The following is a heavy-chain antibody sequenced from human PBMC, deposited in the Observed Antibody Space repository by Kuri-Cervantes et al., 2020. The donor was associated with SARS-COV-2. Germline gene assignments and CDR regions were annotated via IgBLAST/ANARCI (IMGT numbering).Heavy chain of an antibody. CDR2: ISSSSSYI. D-gene: IGHD3-16*01. Sequence: GESLKISCAASGFTFSSYSMNWVRQAPGKGLEWVSSISSSSSYIYYADSVKGRFTISRDNAKNSLYLQMNSPRAEDTAVYYCARMMQGGNWFDPWGQGTLVTVSS. J-gene: IGHJ5*02. V-gene: IGHV3-21*01. CDR3: ARMMQGGNWFDP. CDR1: GFTFSSYS.